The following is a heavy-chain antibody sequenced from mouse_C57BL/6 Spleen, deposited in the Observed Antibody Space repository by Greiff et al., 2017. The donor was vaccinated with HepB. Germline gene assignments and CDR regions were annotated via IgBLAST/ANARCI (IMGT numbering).Heavy chain of an antibody. V-gene: IGHV1-62-2*01. D-gene: IGHD1-1*01. CDR3: ARHGDYYGSSHWYFDV. CDR1: GYTFTEYT. CDR2: FYPGSGSI. J-gene: IGHJ1*03. Sequence: VQGVESGAELVKPGASVKLSCKASGYTFTEYTIHWVKQRSGQGLEWIGWFYPGSGSIKYNEKFKDKATLTADKSSSTVYMELSRLTSEDSAVYFCARHGDYYGSSHWYFDVWGTGTTVTVSS.